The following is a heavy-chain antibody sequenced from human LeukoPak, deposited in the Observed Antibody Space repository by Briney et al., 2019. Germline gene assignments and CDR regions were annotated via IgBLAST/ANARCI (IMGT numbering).Heavy chain of an antibody. CDR2: IYSAGST. Sequence: PGGSLRLSCAASGFTVSSNYMSWVRQAPGKGLERVSVIYSAGSTYYADSVKGRFTISRDNSKNTLYLQMNSLRADDTAVYYCARANPEYSYGQAYYGMDVWGQGTTVTVSS. CDR1: GFTVSSNY. J-gene: IGHJ6*02. D-gene: IGHD5-18*01. CDR3: ARANPEYSYGQAYYGMDV. V-gene: IGHV3-53*01.